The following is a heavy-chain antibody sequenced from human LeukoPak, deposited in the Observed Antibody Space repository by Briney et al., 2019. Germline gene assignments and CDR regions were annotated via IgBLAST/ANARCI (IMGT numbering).Heavy chain of an antibody. CDR1: GGSISSYY. D-gene: IGHD1-26*01. CDR3: ARDWKRPRTIVGVTFDPWFDY. CDR2: IYTSGST. J-gene: IGHJ4*02. Sequence: PSETLSLTCTVSGGSISSYYWSWIRQPAGKGLEWIGRIYTSGSTNYNPSLKSRVTMSVDTSKNQFSLKLSSVTAADTAVYYCARDWKRPRTIVGVTFDPWFDYWGQGTLVTVSS. V-gene: IGHV4-4*07.